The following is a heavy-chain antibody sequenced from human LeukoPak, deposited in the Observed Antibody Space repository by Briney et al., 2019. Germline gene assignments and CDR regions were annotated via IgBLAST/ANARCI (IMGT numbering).Heavy chain of an antibody. Sequence: SETLSLTFTVSGXSISSGYCYWGWIRQPPGKGLEWIGSIYYSGSTNYNPSLRSRLTISVDASKNQISLKLSSVSATDTAVYYCASLTTVTQGYFDSWGQGTLVTVSS. CDR3: ASLTTVTQGYFDS. D-gene: IGHD4-17*01. V-gene: IGHV4-39*07. CDR2: IYYSGST. CDR1: GXSISSGYCY. J-gene: IGHJ4*02.